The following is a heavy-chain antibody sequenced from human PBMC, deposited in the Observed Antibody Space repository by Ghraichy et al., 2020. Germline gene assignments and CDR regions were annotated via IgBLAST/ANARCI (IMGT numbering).Heavy chain of an antibody. Sequence: SETLSLTCAVYGGSFSGYYWSWIRQPPGKGLEWIGEINHSGSTNYNPSLKSRVTISVDTSKNQFSLKLSSVTAADTAVYYCASGLWSGYWPRPTPFDYWGQGTLVTVSS. V-gene: IGHV4-34*01. CDR3: ASGLWSGYWPRPTPFDY. J-gene: IGHJ4*02. CDR1: GGSFSGYY. D-gene: IGHD3-3*01. CDR2: INHSGST.